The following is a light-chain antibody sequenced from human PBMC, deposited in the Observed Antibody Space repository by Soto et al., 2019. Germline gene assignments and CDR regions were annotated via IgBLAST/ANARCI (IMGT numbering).Light chain of an antibody. CDR2: DVT. CDR1: SSDVGAYNY. CDR3: TSYTSGSTYV. J-gene: IGLJ1*01. V-gene: IGLV2-14*01. Sequence: QSVLTQPASVSGSPGQSITISCTRTSSDVGAYNYVSWYQQHPGKAPRLMIYDVTSRPSGVSNRFSGSKSGNTASLTISGLQAEDEADYYCTSYTSGSTYVFGTGTKVTVL.